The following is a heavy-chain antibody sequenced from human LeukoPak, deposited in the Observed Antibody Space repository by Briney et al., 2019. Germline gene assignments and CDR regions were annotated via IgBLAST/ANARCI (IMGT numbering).Heavy chain of an antibody. CDR3: ARASYCSSTSCPHAFLNY. D-gene: IGHD2-2*01. J-gene: IGHJ4*02. Sequence: PGGSLRLSCAASGFTFSSYSMNWVRQAPGKGLEWVSSISSSSSYIYYADSVKGRFTISRDNAKNSLYLQMNSLRAEDTAVYYCARASYCSSTSCPHAFLNYWGQGTLVTVSS. CDR1: GFTFSSYS. V-gene: IGHV3-21*01. CDR2: ISSSSSYI.